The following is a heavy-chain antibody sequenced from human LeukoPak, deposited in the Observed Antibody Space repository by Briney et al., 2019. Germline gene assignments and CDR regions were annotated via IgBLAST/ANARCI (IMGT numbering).Heavy chain of an antibody. CDR1: GYTFTGYY. Sequence: VASVKVSCKASGYTFTGYYMHWVRQAPGQGLEWMGWINPNSGGTNYAQKFQGWVTMTRDTSISTAYMELSRLRSDDTAAYYCARGSGASGIYGMDVWGQGTTVTVSS. J-gene: IGHJ6*02. CDR2: INPNSGGT. V-gene: IGHV1-2*04. D-gene: IGHD3-10*01. CDR3: ARGSGASGIYGMDV.